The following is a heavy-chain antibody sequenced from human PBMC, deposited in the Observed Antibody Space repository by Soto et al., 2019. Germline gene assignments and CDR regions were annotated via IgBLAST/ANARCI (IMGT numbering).Heavy chain of an antibody. J-gene: IGHJ4*02. CDR1: GFTFSSYG. CDR3: AKDWYSGHYFDY. V-gene: IGHV3-23*01. D-gene: IGHD1-26*01. CDR2: VSSSGGRT. Sequence: GGSLRLSCAASGFTFSSYGMSWVRQAPGKGLEWVSAVSSSGGRTHYADSVKGRFTISRDNSKNTLNLQMNSLRAEDTAVYYCAKDWYSGHYFDYWGQGTLVTVSS.